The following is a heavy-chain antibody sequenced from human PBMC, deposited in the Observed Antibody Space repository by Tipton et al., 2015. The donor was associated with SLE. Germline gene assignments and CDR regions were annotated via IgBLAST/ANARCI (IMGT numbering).Heavy chain of an antibody. J-gene: IGHJ4*02. CDR2: INHRGST. CDR3: ARGRVQLWYGGYFDH. D-gene: IGHD5-18*01. Sequence: TLSLTCAVYGGSFSGYYWSWIRQPPGKGLEWIGEINHRGSTNYNPSLKSRVTISVDTAKNQFSLKLSSVTAADTAVYYCARGRVQLWYGGYFDHWGQGTLVTGSS. V-gene: IGHV4-34*01. CDR1: GGSFSGYY.